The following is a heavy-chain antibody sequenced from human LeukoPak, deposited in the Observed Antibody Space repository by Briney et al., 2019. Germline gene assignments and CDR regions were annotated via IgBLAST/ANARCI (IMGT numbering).Heavy chain of an antibody. V-gene: IGHV3-30-3*01. CDR3: AKELERYFDW. J-gene: IGHJ4*02. CDR1: GFTFSSYA. CDR2: ISYDGSDK. D-gene: IGHD3-9*01. Sequence: GGSLRLSCAASGFTFSSYAMHWVRQAPGKGLEWVTVISYDGSDKYYADSVKGRFTIFRDNSKNALYLQMNSLRAEDTAVYYCAKELERYFDWWGQGTLITVSS.